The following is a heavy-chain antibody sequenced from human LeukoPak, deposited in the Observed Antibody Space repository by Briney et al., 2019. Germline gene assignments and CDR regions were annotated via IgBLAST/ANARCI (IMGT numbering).Heavy chain of an antibody. J-gene: IGHJ2*01. CDR3: ARGASPATWGSWYPDL. CDR1: GGSISGYY. D-gene: IGHD7-27*01. CDR2: IHYTGST. V-gene: IGHV4-59*08. Sequence: SETLSLTCQVFGGSISGYYWSWIRQSPGKGLEYIGYIHYTGSTNYTPSLKSRVSLSVDTSKKYFSLKLTSVTAADTGAYYCARGASPATWGSWYPDLWGRGTLVTVSS.